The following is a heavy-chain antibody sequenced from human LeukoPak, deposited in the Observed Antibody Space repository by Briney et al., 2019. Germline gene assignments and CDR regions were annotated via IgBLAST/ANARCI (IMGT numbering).Heavy chain of an antibody. J-gene: IGHJ4*02. CDR1: GYNFPTYW. Sequence: GESLKISCEGSGYNFPTYWIGWVRQMPGKGLEWMGIIYPGDSDTRYSPSFQGQVTISADKSINTAYLQWSSLKASDTAMYYCARDAGVYGFWSGYPHYYFDYWGQGTLVTVSS. V-gene: IGHV5-51*01. CDR3: ARDAGVYGFWSGYPHYYFDY. D-gene: IGHD3-3*01. CDR2: IYPGDSDT.